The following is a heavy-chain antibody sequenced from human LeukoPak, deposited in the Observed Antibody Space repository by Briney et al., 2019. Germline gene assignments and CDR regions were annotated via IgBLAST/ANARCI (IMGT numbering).Heavy chain of an antibody. V-gene: IGHV1-2*02. CDR3: ARDPQRSYYDSSGYNSPYFDY. CDR2: INPNSGGT. J-gene: IGHJ4*02. D-gene: IGHD3-22*01. Sequence: GASVKVSCKASGYTFTGYYMHWVRQAPGQGLEWMGWINPNSGGTNYAQKFQGRVTMTRDTSISTAYMELSRLRSDDTAVYYCARDPQRSYYDSSGYNSPYFDYWGQGTLVTVSS. CDR1: GYTFTGYY.